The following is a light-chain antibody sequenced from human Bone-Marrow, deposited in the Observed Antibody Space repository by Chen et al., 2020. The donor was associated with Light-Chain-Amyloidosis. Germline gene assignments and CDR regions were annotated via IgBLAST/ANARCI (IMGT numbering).Light chain of an antibody. V-gene: IGLV1-47*01. J-gene: IGLJ1*01. CDR1: TSNIGSNF. CDR3: AAWNDSLSGFIV. Sequence: QSVLTQPPSASGTPGQRVTISCSGSTSNIGSNFVYWYQQLPGTAPKLLIHKNDQRPSGVPDRISGSKSGTSASLAISGLRSEDEADYYCAAWNDSLSGFIVFGTGTKVTVL. CDR2: KND.